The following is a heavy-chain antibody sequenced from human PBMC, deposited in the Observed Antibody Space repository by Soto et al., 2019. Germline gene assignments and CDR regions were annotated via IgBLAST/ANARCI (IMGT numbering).Heavy chain of an antibody. J-gene: IGHJ3*02. D-gene: IGHD4-17*01. CDR1: GLTFSSYS. CDR2: ISSSSSYI. V-gene: IGHV3-21*01. CDR3: ARDVGGGGYGARDAFDI. Sequence: PGGSLRLSCAASGLTFSSYSMNWVRQAPGKGLEWVSSISSSSSYIYYADSVKGRFTISRDNAKNSLYLQMNSLRAEDTAVYCCARDVGGGGYGARDAFDIWGQGTMVTVSS.